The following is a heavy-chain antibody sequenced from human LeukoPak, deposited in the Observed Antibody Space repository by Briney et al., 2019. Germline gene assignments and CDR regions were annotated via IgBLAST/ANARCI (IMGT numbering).Heavy chain of an antibody. CDR2: MYHSGSP. D-gene: IGHD6-19*01. CDR1: GYSVSHGYY. J-gene: IGHJ4*02. CDR3: ARRGTGWYDDY. Sequence: SETLSLTCTVSGYSVSHGYYWAWIRQPPGKGLEWIGNMYHSGSPFYNPSLKGRVTISVDTSKNQFYLKLSSVTAADTAVYYCARRGTGWYDDYWGQGTLVTVSS. V-gene: IGHV4-38-2*02.